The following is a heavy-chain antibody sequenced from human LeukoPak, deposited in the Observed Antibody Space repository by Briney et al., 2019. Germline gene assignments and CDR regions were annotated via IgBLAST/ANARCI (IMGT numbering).Heavy chain of an antibody. Sequence: SETLSLTCTVSGGSISSYYWSWIRQPPGKGLEWIGDIYYSGSTNYNPSLKSRVTISVDTSKNQFSLKLSSVTAADTAVYYWARAMGARRWFDPWGQGTLVTVSS. D-gene: IGHD1-26*01. CDR1: GGSISSYY. CDR3: ARAMGARRWFDP. CDR2: IYYSGST. J-gene: IGHJ5*02. V-gene: IGHV4-59*01.